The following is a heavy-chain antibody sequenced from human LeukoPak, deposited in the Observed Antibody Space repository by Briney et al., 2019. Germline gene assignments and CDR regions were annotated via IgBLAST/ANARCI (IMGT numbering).Heavy chain of an antibody. Sequence: SETLSLTCAVYGGSFSGYYWSWIRQPPGKGLEWIGEMNHSGSTNYNPSLKSRVTISVDTSKNQVSLKVSSVTAADTAVYYSARRDGSYFRVDYWGQGNLVTVSS. V-gene: IGHV4-34*01. D-gene: IGHD1-26*01. J-gene: IGHJ4*02. CDR3: ARRDGSYFRVDY. CDR2: MNHSGST. CDR1: GGSFSGYY.